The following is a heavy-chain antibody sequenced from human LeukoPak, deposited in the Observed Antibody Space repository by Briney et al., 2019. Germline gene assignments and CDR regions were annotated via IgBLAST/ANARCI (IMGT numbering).Heavy chain of an antibody. V-gene: IGHV1-8*03. J-gene: IGHJ4*02. CDR3: ARLHSSSWYLYYFDY. Sequence: GASVKVSCKAPGYAFTSYDINWVRQATGQGLEWMGWMNPNSGNTGYAQKFQGRVAITRNTSISTAYMELSSLRSEDTAVYYCARLHSSSWYLYYFDYWGQGTLVTVSS. CDR2: MNPNSGNT. CDR1: GYAFTSYD. D-gene: IGHD6-13*01.